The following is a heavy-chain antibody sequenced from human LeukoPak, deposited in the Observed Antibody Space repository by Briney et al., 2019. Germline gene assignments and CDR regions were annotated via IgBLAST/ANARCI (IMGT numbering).Heavy chain of an antibody. CDR2: IIPIFGTA. J-gene: IGHJ4*02. CDR1: GGTFSSCA. D-gene: IGHD1-26*01. V-gene: IGHV1-69*13. CDR3: ARDFLEGATEGEAVDY. Sequence: ASVNVSCKASGGTFSSCAISWVRQAPGQGLEWMGGIIPIFGTANYAQKFQGRVTITADESTSTAYMELSSLRSEDTAVYYCARDFLEGATEGEAVDYWGQGTLVTVSS.